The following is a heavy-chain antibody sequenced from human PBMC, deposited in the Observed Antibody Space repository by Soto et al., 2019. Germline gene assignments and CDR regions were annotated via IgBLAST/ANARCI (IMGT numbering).Heavy chain of an antibody. CDR2: IYPRDSDS. CDR3: ASRAEYYDFWSGYYGG. V-gene: IGHV5-51*01. J-gene: IGHJ4*02. CDR1: GYRFSSSF. Sequence: PGEALKISCQGTGYRFSSSFSGLVRQKTGKGMEWLGPIYPRDSDSRYSPSCPGQVIICADKSTSTAYLQWRSLKASDTAMYYCASRAEYYDFWSGYYGGWGQGTLVTVSS. D-gene: IGHD3-3*01.